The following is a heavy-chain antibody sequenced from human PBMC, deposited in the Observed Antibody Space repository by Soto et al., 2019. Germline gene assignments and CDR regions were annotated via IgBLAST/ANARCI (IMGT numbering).Heavy chain of an antibody. CDR1: GYTFTSYG. CDR3: ARDIVTVTARGAFDI. D-gene: IGHD4-17*01. CDR2: ISAYNGNT. J-gene: IGHJ3*02. V-gene: IGHV1-18*01. Sequence: QVQLVQSGAEVKKPGASVKVSCKASGYTFTSYGISWVRQAPGQGLEWMGWISAYNGNTNYAQKRQGRVTMTTDTSTSKAYVELRSLRSDGTAVYYCARDIVTVTARGAFDIWGQGTMVTVSS.